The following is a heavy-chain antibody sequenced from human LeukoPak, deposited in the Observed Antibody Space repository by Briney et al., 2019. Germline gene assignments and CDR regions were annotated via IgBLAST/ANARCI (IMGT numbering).Heavy chain of an antibody. V-gene: IGHV3-23*01. CDR1: GFLSNNYA. Sequence: GGSLRLSCAASGFLSNNYAMSWVRQALGKGLEWVSGISSGGDYTYYADSVTGRFTISRDNSRNTLYLQMSSLKVDDTAVYYCVTDLRVGNYYAWGLCGLWGRGTLVTVSS. CDR3: VTDLRVGNYYAWGLCGL. J-gene: IGHJ4*02. CDR2: ISSGGDYT. D-gene: IGHD3-10*01.